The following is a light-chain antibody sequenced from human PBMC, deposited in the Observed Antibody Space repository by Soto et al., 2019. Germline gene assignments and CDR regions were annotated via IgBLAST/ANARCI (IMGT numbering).Light chain of an antibody. Sequence: QSVLTQPASVSGSPGQSITISCTGTSSDVGSYNLVSWYQQHPGKAPKLTIYEGSKRPSGVSNRFSGSKSGNTASLTISGLQAEDEADYYCCSYAGSSTFVVFGTGTKVTVL. CDR2: EGS. V-gene: IGLV2-23*03. CDR1: SSDVGSYNL. J-gene: IGLJ1*01. CDR3: CSYAGSSTFVV.